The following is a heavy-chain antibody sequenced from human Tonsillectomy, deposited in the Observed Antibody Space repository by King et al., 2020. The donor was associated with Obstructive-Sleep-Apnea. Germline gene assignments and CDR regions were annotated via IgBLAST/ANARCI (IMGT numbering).Heavy chain of an antibody. CDR2: IKQDGSEK. CDR3: AGEVVVAASYYYTMDV. J-gene: IGHJ6*02. Sequence: VQLVESGGGLVQPGGSLRLSCAASGFTFSSYWMSWVRQAPGKGLEWVANIKQDGSEKYYVDSVKGRFTISRDNAKKSLYLQMKSLRAEDTAVYYCAGEVVVAASYYYTMDVWGQGTTVTVSS. V-gene: IGHV3-7*01. CDR1: GFTFSSYW. D-gene: IGHD2-15*01.